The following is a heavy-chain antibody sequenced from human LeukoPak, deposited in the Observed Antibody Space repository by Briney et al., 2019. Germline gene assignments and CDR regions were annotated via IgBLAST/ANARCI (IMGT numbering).Heavy chain of an antibody. D-gene: IGHD3-22*01. J-gene: IGHJ4*02. Sequence: SETLSLTCTVSGGSISSYYWSWIRQPAGKGLEWIGRIYTSGSTNYNPSLKSRVTMSVDTSKNQFSLKLSSVTAADTAVYYCARDYYDSSWTYYLDYWGQGTLVTVSS. CDR2: IYTSGST. CDR3: ARDYYDSSWTYYLDY. CDR1: GGSISSYY. V-gene: IGHV4-4*07.